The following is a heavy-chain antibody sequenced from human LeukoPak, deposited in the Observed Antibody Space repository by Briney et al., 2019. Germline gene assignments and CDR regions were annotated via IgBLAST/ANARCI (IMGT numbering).Heavy chain of an antibody. CDR2: IVGDSTDT. D-gene: IGHD5-18*01. J-gene: IGHJ4*02. CDR1: GFTFTSSS. CDR3: AADPDTTMAFDC. Sequence: ASVKVSCKASGFTFTSSSIQWIRQARGQRLEWIGWIVGDSTDTYYAQRFQERVTIARDMSTGTAYLELSSLRSEDTAVYYCAADPDTTMAFDCWGQGTLVTVSS. V-gene: IGHV1-58*02.